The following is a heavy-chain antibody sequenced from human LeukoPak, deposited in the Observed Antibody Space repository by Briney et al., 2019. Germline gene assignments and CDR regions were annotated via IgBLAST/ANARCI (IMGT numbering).Heavy chain of an antibody. V-gene: IGHV3-74*01. CDR1: GSTFSSYW. D-gene: IGHD3-22*01. Sequence: GGSLRLSCAASGSTFSSYWMHWVRQAPGKGLVWVSRINSDGSSTSYADSVKGRFTISRDNAKNTLYLQMNSLRAEDTAVYYCARSRDSSGYYFGRWGQGTLVTVSS. CDR3: ARSRDSSGYYFGR. CDR2: INSDGSST. J-gene: IGHJ4*02.